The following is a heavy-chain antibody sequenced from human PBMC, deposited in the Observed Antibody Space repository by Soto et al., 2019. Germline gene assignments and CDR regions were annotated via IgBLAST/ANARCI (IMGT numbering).Heavy chain of an antibody. Sequence: SETLSLTCTVSGGSISTYYWSWIRQPPGKGLEWIAYIYYSGSTNYNPSLKSRVAISVDTSKNQFSLKLSSVTAADTALYYCARGENTALAGLWDYWGQGTLVTV. D-gene: IGHD6-19*01. CDR2: IYYSGST. J-gene: IGHJ4*02. V-gene: IGHV4-59*01. CDR1: GGSISTYY. CDR3: ARGENTALAGLWDY.